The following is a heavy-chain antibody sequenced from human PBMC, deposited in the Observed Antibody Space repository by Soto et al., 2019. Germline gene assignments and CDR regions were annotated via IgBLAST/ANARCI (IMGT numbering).Heavy chain of an antibody. D-gene: IGHD3-22*01. Sequence: QVQLVQSGAEVKKPGSSVKVSCKASGGTFSSYTISWVRQAPGQGLEWMGRIIPILGIANYAQKFQGRVTITADKSTSTAYMELSSLRSEGTAVYYCAREGREYCDSSGYYQLLDYGWGQGTLVTVSS. CDR2: IIPILGIA. J-gene: IGHJ4*02. CDR1: GGTFSSYT. CDR3: AREGREYCDSSGYYQLLDYG. V-gene: IGHV1-69*08.